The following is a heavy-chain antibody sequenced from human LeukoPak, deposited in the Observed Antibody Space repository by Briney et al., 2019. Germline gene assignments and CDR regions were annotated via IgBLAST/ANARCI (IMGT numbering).Heavy chain of an antibody. CDR1: GYTFTDYY. D-gene: IGHD3-10*01. V-gene: IGHV1-2*02. J-gene: IGHJ6*02. CDR3: ARGQGGGSAYGMDV. CDR2: INPNSDGT. Sequence: ASVKVSCKASGYTFTDYYIHWVRQAPGQGLEWMGWINPNSDGTNYAQNFQDRVTMTRDTSISTAYMELSRLRSDDTAVYYCARGQGGGSAYGMDVWGQGTTVTVSS.